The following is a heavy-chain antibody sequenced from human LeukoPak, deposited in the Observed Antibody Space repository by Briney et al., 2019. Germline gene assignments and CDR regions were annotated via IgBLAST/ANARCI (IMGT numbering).Heavy chain of an antibody. D-gene: IGHD5-18*01. CDR3: ARGGYSYGSFTGYYMDV. Sequence: ASVKVSCKASGYTFTSYGISWVRQAPGQGLEWMGWINPNSGGTNYAQKFQGRVTMTRDTSISTAYMELSRLRSDDTAVYYCARGGYSYGSFTGYYMDVWGKGTTVTISS. V-gene: IGHV1-2*02. CDR2: INPNSGGT. J-gene: IGHJ6*03. CDR1: GYTFTSYG.